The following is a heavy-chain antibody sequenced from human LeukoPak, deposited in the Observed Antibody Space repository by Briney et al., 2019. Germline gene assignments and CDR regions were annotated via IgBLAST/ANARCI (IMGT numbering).Heavy chain of an antibody. V-gene: IGHV4-59*01. Sequence: PSETLSLTCTVSGGSIRSFYWSWIRQPPGKGLEWVGHIYYSGSTKFNPSLKSRVTISVDTSKNQFSLKLNSVIAADTAVYFCARGHLGGYWYFDLWGRRTLVGDCS. CDR3: ARGHLGGYWYFDL. CDR1: GGSIRSFY. CDR2: IYYSGST. J-gene: IGHJ2*01. D-gene: IGHD3-16*01.